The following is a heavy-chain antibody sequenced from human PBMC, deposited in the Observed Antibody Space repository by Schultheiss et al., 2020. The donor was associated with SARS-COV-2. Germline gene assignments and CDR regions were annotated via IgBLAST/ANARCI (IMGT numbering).Heavy chain of an antibody. J-gene: IGHJ4*02. V-gene: IGHV4-59*12. CDR2: IYYSGST. CDR3: ARGGMITFGGVIAPPDY. Sequence: SETLSLTCTVSGGSISSYYWSWIRQPPGKGLEWIGYIYYSGSTYYNPSLKSRVTISVDTSKNQFSLKLSSVTAADTAVYYCARGGMITFGGVIAPPDYWGQGTLVTVSS. D-gene: IGHD3-16*02. CDR1: GGSISSYY.